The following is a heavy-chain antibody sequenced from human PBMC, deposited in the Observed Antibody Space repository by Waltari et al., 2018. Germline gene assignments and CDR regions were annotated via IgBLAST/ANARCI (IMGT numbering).Heavy chain of an antibody. CDR1: GATFSSYT. V-gene: IGHV1-69*01. D-gene: IGHD6-13*01. Sequence: QVQLVQSGAEVQKPGSSVKVSCKASGATFSSYTISWVRQAPGQGLEWMGGIIPIFGTANYAQKCQGRVTITADESTTTAYMELSSLRSEDTAVYYCARGTWHQLVRRDNWFDPWGQGTLVTVSS. CDR3: ARGTWHQLVRRDNWFDP. J-gene: IGHJ5*02. CDR2: IIPIFGTA.